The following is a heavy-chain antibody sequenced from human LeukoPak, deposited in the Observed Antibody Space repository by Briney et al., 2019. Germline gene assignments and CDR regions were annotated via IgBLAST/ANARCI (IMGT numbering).Heavy chain of an antibody. Sequence: PGGSLRLSCAASGFAFSSYAMSWVRQAPGKGLEWVSGISGSGGSTYYADSVKGRFTISRDNAKNSLYLQMNSLRAEDTAVYYCARGGNPAHGSGTTDYWGQGTLVTVSS. CDR1: GFAFSSYA. D-gene: IGHD1-26*01. V-gene: IGHV3-23*01. CDR3: ARGGNPAHGSGTTDY. J-gene: IGHJ4*02. CDR2: ISGSGGST.